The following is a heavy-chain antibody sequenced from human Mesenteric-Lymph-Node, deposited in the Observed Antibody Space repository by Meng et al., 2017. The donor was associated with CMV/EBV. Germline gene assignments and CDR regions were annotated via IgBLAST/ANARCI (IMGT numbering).Heavy chain of an antibody. CDR3: ARDLYSFRGAYLGGFDY. D-gene: IGHD3-10*01. Sequence: GESLKISCAASGFNFRGHGMHWVRQAPGKGLEWVANIKQDGSEKYYVDSVKGRFTISRDNARNSLYLQMSSLRAEDTAVYYCARDLYSFRGAYLGGFDYWGQGTLVTVSS. J-gene: IGHJ4*02. CDR1: GFNFRGHG. CDR2: IKQDGSEK. V-gene: IGHV3-7*01.